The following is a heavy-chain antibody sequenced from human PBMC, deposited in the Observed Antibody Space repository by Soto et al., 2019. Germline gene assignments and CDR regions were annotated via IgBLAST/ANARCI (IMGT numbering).Heavy chain of an antibody. CDR1: GGSSSTGGSH. D-gene: IGHD4-17*01. V-gene: IGHV4-31*03. Sequence: SETLSLTCSVSGGSSSTGGSHWTWIRHHPEKGLECLGHIYYRADTYYNPSLRSRLTMSVDTSTNHFSLHLTSVTAADTAIYYCQRPADLSFRCCFEPWRLGTLVTGS. CDR2: IYYRADT. J-gene: IGHJ5*02. CDR3: QRPADLSFRCCFEP.